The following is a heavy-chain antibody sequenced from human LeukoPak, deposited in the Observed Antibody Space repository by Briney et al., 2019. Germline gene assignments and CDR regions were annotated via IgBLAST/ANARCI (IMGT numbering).Heavy chain of an antibody. D-gene: IGHD6-19*01. CDR1: GFTFSSYG. CDR3: AKEEYSSGWHHALGFDY. CDR2: ISYDGSNK. J-gene: IGHJ4*02. V-gene: IGHV3-30*18. Sequence: GGSLRLSCAASGFTFSSYGMHWVRQAPGKGLEWVAVISYDGSNKYYADSVKGRFTISRDNSKNTLYLQMNSLRAEDTAVYYCAKEEYSSGWHHALGFDYWGQGTLVTVSS.